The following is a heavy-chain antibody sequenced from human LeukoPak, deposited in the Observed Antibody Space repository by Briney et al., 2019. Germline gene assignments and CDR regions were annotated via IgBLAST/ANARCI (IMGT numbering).Heavy chain of an antibody. CDR2: INHSGST. CDR1: GGSFSGYY. D-gene: IGHD3-3*01. CDR3: ANEWSAFDF. J-gene: IGHJ3*01. V-gene: IGHV4-34*01. Sequence: SETLSLTCAVYGGSFSGYYWSWIRQPPGKGLEWIGEINHSGSTNYNPSLKSRVTISVDTSKNQFSLQLRSVTAADTAVYYCANEWSAFDFWGQGTMVTVSS.